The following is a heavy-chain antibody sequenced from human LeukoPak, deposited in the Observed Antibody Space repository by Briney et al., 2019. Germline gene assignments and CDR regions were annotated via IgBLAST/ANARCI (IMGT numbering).Heavy chain of an antibody. CDR2: RSIYNGNT. J-gene: IGHJ4*02. D-gene: IGHD6-6*01. V-gene: IGHV1-18*01. CDR3: ARGGPFPSGSSSREYYLDY. CDR1: GYDFIHYG. Sequence: ASVKVSCKASGYDFIHYGISWVRQAPGQGLEWMGWRSIYNGNTDYKLQGRVTMTTDTSTSTAYMEVRSLRSDDTAVYYCARGGPFPSGSSSREYYLDYWGQGTLVTVS.